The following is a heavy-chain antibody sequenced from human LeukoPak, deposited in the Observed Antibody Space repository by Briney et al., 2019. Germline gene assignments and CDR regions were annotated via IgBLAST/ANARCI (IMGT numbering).Heavy chain of an antibody. CDR1: GGCISSYY. V-gene: IGHV4-59*01. CDR3: ARGVYNYGGHNWFDP. Sequence: SETLSLTCTVSGGCISSYYWSWIRQPPREGLEWIGYISYSGSTNYNPSLKSRVTISVDTSKNQFSLKLSSVTAADTAVYYCARGVYNYGGHNWFDPWGQGTLVTVSS. J-gene: IGHJ5*02. D-gene: IGHD5-18*01. CDR2: ISYSGST.